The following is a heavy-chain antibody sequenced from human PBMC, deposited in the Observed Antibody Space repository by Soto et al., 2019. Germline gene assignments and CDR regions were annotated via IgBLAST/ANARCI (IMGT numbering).Heavy chain of an antibody. CDR3: ARGTVGYCSSTSCPFPQDY. Sequence: ASVKVSCKASGYTFTSYDSNWVRQATGQGLEWMGWMNPNSGNTGYAQKFQGRVTMTRNTSISTAYMELSNLRSEDTAVYYCARGTVGYCSSTSCPFPQDYWGQGTLVTVSS. D-gene: IGHD2-2*01. CDR2: MNPNSGNT. V-gene: IGHV1-8*01. J-gene: IGHJ4*02. CDR1: GYTFTSYD.